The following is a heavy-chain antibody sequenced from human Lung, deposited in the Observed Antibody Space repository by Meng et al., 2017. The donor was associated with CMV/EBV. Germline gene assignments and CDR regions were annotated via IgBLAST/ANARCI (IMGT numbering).Heavy chain of an antibody. CDR1: GGTFSSYA. CDR3: ARGVGYCSSTSCQVWFDP. D-gene: IGHD2-2*01. CDR2: IIPIFGIA. J-gene: IGHJ5*02. Sequence: SXXVSXKASGGTFSSYAISWVRQAPGQGLEWMGGIIPIFGIANYAQKFQGRVTITTDESTSTAYMEVSSLRSEDTAVYYCARGVGYCSSTSCQVWFDPWXQGTPVTVSS. V-gene: IGHV1-69*05.